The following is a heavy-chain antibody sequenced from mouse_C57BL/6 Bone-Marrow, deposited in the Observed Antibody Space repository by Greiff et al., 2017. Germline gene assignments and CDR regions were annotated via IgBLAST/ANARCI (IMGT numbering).Heavy chain of an antibody. CDR1: GFSLTSYG. D-gene: IGHD2-3*01. J-gene: IGHJ2*01. CDR2: IWSGGST. Sequence: QVHVKQSGPGLVQPSQSLSITCTVSGFSLTSYGVHWVRQSPGKGLEWLGVIWSGGSTDYNAAFISRLSIGKDTSKSQVFLKMNSLQADDTAIYYCARNMMVITRGYYFDYWGQGTTLTVSS. CDR3: ARNMMVITRGYYFDY. V-gene: IGHV2-2*01.